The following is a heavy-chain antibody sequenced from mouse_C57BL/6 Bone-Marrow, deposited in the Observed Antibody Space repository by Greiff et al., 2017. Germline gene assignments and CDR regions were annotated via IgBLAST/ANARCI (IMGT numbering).Heavy chain of an antibody. V-gene: IGHV1-78*01. CDR2: IYPRDGST. CDR3: ASGIYDGPRNAMDY. Sequence: QVQLKQSDAELVKPGASVKISCKVSGYTFTDHTIHWMKQRPEQGLEWIGYIYPRDGSTKYNEKFKGKSTLTADKSSSTAYMQLNSLTAEDSAVYFCASGIYDGPRNAMDYWGQGTSVTVAS. CDR1: GYTFTDHT. D-gene: IGHD2-3*01. J-gene: IGHJ4*01.